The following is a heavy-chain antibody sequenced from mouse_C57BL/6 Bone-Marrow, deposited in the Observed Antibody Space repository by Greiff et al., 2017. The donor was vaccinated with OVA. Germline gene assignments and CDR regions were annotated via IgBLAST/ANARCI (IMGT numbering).Heavy chain of an antibody. J-gene: IGHJ2*01. Sequence: VKLQESGPGLVKPSQSLFLTCSITGFPITSGYYWIWIRQSPGKPLEWMGYITHSGETFYNPSLQSPISITRETSKYQFFLQLNSVTTEDTAMYYCAGDPGWGQGTTLTVSS. V-gene: IGHV12-3*01. CDR3: AGDPG. CDR1: GFPITSGYY. CDR2: ITHSGET.